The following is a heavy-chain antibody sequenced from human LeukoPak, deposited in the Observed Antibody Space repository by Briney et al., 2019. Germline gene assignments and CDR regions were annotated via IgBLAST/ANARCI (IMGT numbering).Heavy chain of an antibody. D-gene: IGHD3-3*01. Sequence: ASVKVSCKVSGYTRTELSMHWVRQAPGKGLELMGGFDPEDGETIYAQKFQGRVTMTEDTSTDTAYMELSSLRSEDTAVYYCATVTYYDFWSGYPPYYFDYWGQGTLVTVSS. V-gene: IGHV1-24*01. CDR2: FDPEDGET. CDR3: ATVTYYDFWSGYPPYYFDY. J-gene: IGHJ4*02. CDR1: GYTRTELS.